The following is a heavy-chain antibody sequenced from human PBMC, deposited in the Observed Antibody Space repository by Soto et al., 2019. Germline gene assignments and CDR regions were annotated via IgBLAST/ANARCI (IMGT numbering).Heavy chain of an antibody. J-gene: IGHJ6*03. Sequence: QVQLQESGPGLVKPSQTLSLTCVISGDSVSSNSAAWNWIRQSPSRGLEWLGRTYYRTRWYYDYAVSVRSRLTVNPDTAKNQFSLQLSSVTPEDTAVYYCAGTTSHSWYYMDVWGKGTTVTVSS. V-gene: IGHV6-1*01. CDR1: GDSVSSNSAA. D-gene: IGHD1-7*01. CDR3: AGTTSHSWYYMDV. CDR2: TYYRTRWYY.